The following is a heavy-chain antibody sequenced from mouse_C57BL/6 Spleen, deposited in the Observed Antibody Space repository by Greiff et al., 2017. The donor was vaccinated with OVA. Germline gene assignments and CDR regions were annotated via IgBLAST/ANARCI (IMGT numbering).Heavy chain of an antibody. CDR1: GYTFTSYW. CDR3: ARIYYGNYGAMDY. V-gene: IGHV1-50*01. J-gene: IGHJ4*01. D-gene: IGHD2-1*01. Sequence: VQLQQPGAELVKPGASVKLSCKASGYTFTSYWMQWVKQRPGQGLEWIGEIDPSDSYTNYNQKFKGKATLTVDTSSSTAYMQLSSLTSEDSAVYYCARIYYGNYGAMDYWGQGTSVTVSS. CDR2: IDPSDSYT.